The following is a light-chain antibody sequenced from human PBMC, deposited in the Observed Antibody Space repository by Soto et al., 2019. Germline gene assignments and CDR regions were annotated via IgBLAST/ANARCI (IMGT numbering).Light chain of an antibody. CDR3: QHYNSYSEA. CDR2: AAS. J-gene: IGKJ1*01. CDR1: QSISRY. Sequence: DIQMTQSPSSLSASVGDRITITCRASQSISRYLNWYQHKPGKAPKLLINAASSLERGVPSRFSGGGSGTDFTLTISSPQPDDFATYYCQHYNSYSEAFGQGTKVDIK. V-gene: IGKV1-5*01.